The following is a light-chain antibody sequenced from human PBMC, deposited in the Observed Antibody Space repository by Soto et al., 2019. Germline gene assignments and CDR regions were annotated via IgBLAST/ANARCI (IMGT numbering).Light chain of an antibody. CDR2: GAS. V-gene: IGKV3-20*01. CDR3: QHYGSAPRT. CDR1: QTISSTY. J-gene: IGKJ1*01. Sequence: EIVLTQSPGTLSLSPGERATLSCRSSQTISSTYLAWYQQKPGQAPRLLISGASNRSTGIPDRFSGSGSGPYFTLTISRLEPEDVAVYYCQHYGSAPRTFGQGTKVAIK.